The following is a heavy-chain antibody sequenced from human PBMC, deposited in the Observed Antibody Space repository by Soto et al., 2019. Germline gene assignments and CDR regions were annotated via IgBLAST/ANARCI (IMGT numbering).Heavy chain of an antibody. CDR1: GGTFSSYA. J-gene: IGHJ6*02. CDR3: AGPPELTRIYYYYGMDV. CDR2: IIPIFGTA. V-gene: IGHV1-69*13. D-gene: IGHD1-7*01. Sequence: SVKVSCKASGGTFSSYAISWVRQAPGQGLEWMGGIIPIFGTADYAQKFQGRVTITADESTSTAYMELSSLRSEDTAVYYCAGPPELTRIYYYYGMDVWGQGTTVTVSS.